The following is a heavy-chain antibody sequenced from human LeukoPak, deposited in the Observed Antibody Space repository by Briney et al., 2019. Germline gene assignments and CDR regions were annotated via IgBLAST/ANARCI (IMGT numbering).Heavy chain of an antibody. J-gene: IGHJ3*02. CDR3: AKEVRGDAFDI. D-gene: IGHD3-16*01. CDR1: GFTFSTYG. CDR2: IGDSGVST. Sequence: GGTLRLSCVASGFTFSTYGMTWVRQAPGKGLEWVSAIGDSGVSTYYADSVKGRFTISRDNPRNTLYLQMNSLRAEDTAVYYCAKEVRGDAFDIWGQGTMVTVSS. V-gene: IGHV3-23*01.